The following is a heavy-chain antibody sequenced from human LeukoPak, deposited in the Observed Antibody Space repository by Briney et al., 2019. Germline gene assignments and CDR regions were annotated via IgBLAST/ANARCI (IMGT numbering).Heavy chain of an antibody. V-gene: IGHV3-21*01. J-gene: IGHJ4*02. D-gene: IGHD1-14*01. CDR2: ISSCSTYI. CDR1: GFSFSTYY. Sequence: PGGSLRLSCAASGFSFSTYYVNWVRQAPGKGLEWVSCISSCSTYIFYADSVRGRFAISRDNAKNSLYLQMNSLRADDTAVYYCVRENHGSFDYWGQGSLVTVSS. CDR3: VRENHGSFDY.